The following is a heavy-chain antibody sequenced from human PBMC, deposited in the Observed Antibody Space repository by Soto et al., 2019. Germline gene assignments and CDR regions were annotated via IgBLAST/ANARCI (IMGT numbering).Heavy chain of an antibody. CDR2: INHSGST. CDR1: GGSFSGYY. V-gene: IGHV4-34*01. J-gene: IGHJ5*02. D-gene: IGHD3-16*02. CDR3: ARGTRGDYIWGSYRSDNWFDP. Sequence: QVQLQQWGAGLLKPSETLSLTCAVYGGSFSGYYWSWIRQPPGKGLEWIGEINHSGSTNYNPSLKSRVTISVDTSKNQFSLKLSSVTAADTAVYYCARGTRGDYIWGSYRSDNWFDPWGQGTLVTVSS.